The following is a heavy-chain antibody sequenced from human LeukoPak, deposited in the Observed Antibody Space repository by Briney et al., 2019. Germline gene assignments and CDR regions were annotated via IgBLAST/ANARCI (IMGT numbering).Heavy chain of an antibody. J-gene: IGHJ4*02. CDR1: GFTFSSYS. CDR2: ISSSSRTI. D-gene: IGHD2-2*01. Sequence: GGSLRLSCAASGFTFSSYSMNWVRQAPGKGLEWVSYISSSSRTIYYADSVKGRFTISRDNAKNSLYLQMNSLRDEDTAVYYCARGAGYCSSTSCYEGDRNDYWGQGTLVTVSS. V-gene: IGHV3-48*02. CDR3: ARGAGYCSSTSCYEGDRNDY.